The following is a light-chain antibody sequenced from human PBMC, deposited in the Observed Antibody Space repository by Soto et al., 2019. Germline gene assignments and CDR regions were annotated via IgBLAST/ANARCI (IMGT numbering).Light chain of an antibody. CDR2: EYN. J-gene: IGLJ2*01. Sequence: NFMLTQPHSVSESPGKTVTISCTRSSGSIASNYVQWYQQRPGSAPTPVIYEYNERPSGGPDRFSGSLDSSSNSASLTISGLKTDDEADYYCQSYHSGNVVFGGGNKRTVL. CDR3: QSYHSGNVV. CDR1: SGSIASNY. V-gene: IGLV6-57*04.